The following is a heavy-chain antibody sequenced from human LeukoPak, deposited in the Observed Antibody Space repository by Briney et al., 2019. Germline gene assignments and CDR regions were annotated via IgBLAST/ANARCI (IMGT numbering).Heavy chain of an antibody. CDR2: IYYSGST. CDR3: ARECTVTTVGGSFDWFDP. CDR1: GGSISSGDYY. V-gene: IGHV4-30-4*08. Sequence: SQALSLTCTVSGGSISSGDYYWSWIRQPPGKGLEWIGYIYYSGSTYYNPSLKSRVTISVDTSKNQFSLKLSSVTAADTAVYYCARECTVTTVGGSFDWFDPWGQGTLVTVSS. D-gene: IGHD4-17*01. J-gene: IGHJ5*02.